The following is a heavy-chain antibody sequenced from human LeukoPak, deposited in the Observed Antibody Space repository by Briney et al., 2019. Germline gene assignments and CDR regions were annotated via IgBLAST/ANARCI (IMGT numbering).Heavy chain of an antibody. Sequence: ASVKVSCKASGYTFTSYFMHWVRQAPGQGLEWKGIINPSGGSTSYAQKFQGRVTMTRDTSTSMVYMELTSLRSEDTAVYYCARDPEGSGCYFDYWGQGTLVTVSS. D-gene: IGHD6-19*01. CDR2: INPSGGST. CDR1: GYTFTSYF. CDR3: ARDPEGSGCYFDY. V-gene: IGHV1-46*01. J-gene: IGHJ4*02.